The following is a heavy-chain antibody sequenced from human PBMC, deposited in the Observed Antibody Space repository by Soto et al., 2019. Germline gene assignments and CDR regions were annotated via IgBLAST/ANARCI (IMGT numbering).Heavy chain of an antibody. Sequence: EVQLLESGGGLVQPGGSLRLSCAASGFTFDTYAMSWVRQAPGKGLEWVSALSGSGAKTYYADSVKGRFTISRDNSKNTLSLQMNSLRAEDTAVYHCAKLECRGGSCYSGRLVDYFYYYMYVWGKGTTVTVSS. J-gene: IGHJ6*03. V-gene: IGHV3-23*01. CDR1: GFTFDTYA. CDR2: LSGSGAKT. CDR3: AKLECRGGSCYSGRLVDYFYYYMYV. D-gene: IGHD2-15*01.